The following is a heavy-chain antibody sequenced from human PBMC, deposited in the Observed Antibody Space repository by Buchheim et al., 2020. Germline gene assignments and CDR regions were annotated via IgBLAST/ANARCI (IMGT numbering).Heavy chain of an antibody. V-gene: IGHV3-74*03. CDR3: ARDRSYAMDV. CDR1: GFSFSNSW. J-gene: IGHJ6*02. CDR2: INSDGSTT. Sequence: EVQLVESGGGLVQPGGSLRLSCAASGFSFSNSWMHWVRQAPGKGLVWVSHINSDGSTTTYADSVKGRFTISRDNVKNTVHLQMNSLRVEDTAVYYCARDRSYAMDVWGQGTT.